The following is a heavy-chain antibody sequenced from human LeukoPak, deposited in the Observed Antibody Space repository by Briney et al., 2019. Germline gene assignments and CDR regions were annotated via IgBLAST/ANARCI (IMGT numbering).Heavy chain of an antibody. CDR1: GFTLSNKY. CDR2: IYSRGST. Sequence: PGGSLRLSCAASGFTLSNKYMRWVRQAPGKGLEWVSSIYSRGSTSYLDSVKGRFTISRDNSKNTLFLQMNSLRVEDTAVYYCARDYYGPLGQGTLVTVSS. CDR3: ARDYYGP. D-gene: IGHD3-22*01. V-gene: IGHV3-53*05. J-gene: IGHJ5*02.